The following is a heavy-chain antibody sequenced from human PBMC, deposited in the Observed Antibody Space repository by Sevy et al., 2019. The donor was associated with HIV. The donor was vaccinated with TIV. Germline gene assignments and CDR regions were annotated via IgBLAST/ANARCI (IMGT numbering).Heavy chain of an antibody. V-gene: IGHV3-48*01. CDR2: ISSSSSTI. CDR3: ARVGYSYGSHRIIDY. CDR1: GFTFTSYS. D-gene: IGHD5-18*01. J-gene: IGHJ4*02. Sequence: GGSLRLSCAASGFTFTSYSMNWVRQAPGKGLEWVSYISSSSSTIYYADSVKGRFTISRDNAKNSLYLQMNSLRAEDTAVYYCARVGYSYGSHRIIDYWGQGTLVTVSS.